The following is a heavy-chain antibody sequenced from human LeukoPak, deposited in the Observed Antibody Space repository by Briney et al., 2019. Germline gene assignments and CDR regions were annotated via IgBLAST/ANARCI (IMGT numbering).Heavy chain of an antibody. J-gene: IGHJ4*02. CDR1: GCIFMSYY. CDR2: INAGNGNT. D-gene: IGHD6-6*01. V-gene: IGHV1-3*01. Sequence: GASVKVSCKASGCIFMSYYMHWVRQAPGQGLEWMGWINAGNGNTKYSQKFQGRVTITRDTSASTAYMELSSLRSEDTAVYYCARDRVYSSSYYFDYWGQGTLVTVSS. CDR3: ARDRVYSSSYYFDY.